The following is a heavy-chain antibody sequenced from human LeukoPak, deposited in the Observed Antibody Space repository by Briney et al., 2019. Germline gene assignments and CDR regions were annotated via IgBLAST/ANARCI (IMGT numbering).Heavy chain of an antibody. CDR3: ARDTGGPYT. J-gene: IGHJ5*02. CDR1: GFPFSDYF. CDR2: ISYDANNK. V-gene: IGHV3-30-3*01. D-gene: IGHD3-10*01. Sequence: GGALRLSCAASGFPFSDYFMHWVRPAPRRGLEWVGIISYDANNKIYAESVKARFIFSRDNTNNNLYLQMNSLRPEDTAVYYCARDTGGPYTWGQGTLVTVSS.